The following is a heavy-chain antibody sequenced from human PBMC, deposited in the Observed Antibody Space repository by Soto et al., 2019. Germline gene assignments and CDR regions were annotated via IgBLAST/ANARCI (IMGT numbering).Heavy chain of an antibody. J-gene: IGHJ6*03. CDR2: IKKDGSEQ. CDR3: VISHDFWTGFYSYVDV. D-gene: IGHD3-3*01. Sequence: PGGSLRLSCAASGFTISRNWMTWVRQAPGKGLEWVASIKKDGSEQYYVDSVKGRFTISRDNAENSLFLQLNSLRAGDTAVYSCVISHDFWTGFYSYVDVWGKGTTVTVSS. V-gene: IGHV3-7*01. CDR1: GFTISRNW.